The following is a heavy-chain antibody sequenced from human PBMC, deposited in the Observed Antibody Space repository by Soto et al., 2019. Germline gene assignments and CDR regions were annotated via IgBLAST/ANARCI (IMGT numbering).Heavy chain of an antibody. CDR3: AKEESVVLWFGEHNYFDP. J-gene: IGHJ5*02. V-gene: IGHV3-23*01. Sequence: EVQLLESGGGLVQPGGSLRLSCAASGFTFSSYAMSWVRQAPGKGLEWVSAISGSGGSTYYADSVKGRFTISRDNSKKTLYLQMNSLRAEDTAVYYCAKEESVVLWFGEHNYFDPWGQGTLVTVAS. D-gene: IGHD3-10*01. CDR1: GFTFSSYA. CDR2: ISGSGGST.